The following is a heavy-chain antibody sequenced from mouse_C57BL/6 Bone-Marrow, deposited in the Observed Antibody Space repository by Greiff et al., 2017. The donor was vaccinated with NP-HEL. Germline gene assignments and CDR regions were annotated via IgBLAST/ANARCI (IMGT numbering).Heavy chain of an antibody. CDR1: GFTFSSYA. V-gene: IGHV5-4*01. D-gene: IGHD2-3*01. CDR2: ISDGGSYT. J-gene: IGHJ3*01. CDR3: ARGWGSAWFAY. Sequence: EVQRVESGGGLVKPGGSLKLSCAASGFTFSSYAMSWVRQTPEKRLEWVATISDGGSYTYYPDNVKGRFTISRDNAKNNLYLQMSHLKSEDTAMYYCARGWGSAWFAYWGQGTLVTVSA.